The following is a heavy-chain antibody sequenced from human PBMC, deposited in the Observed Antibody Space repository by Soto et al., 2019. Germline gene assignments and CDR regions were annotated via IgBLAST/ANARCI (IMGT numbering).Heavy chain of an antibody. Sequence: EVQLLESGGGLVQPGGSLRLSCAASGFTFSSYAMSWVRQAPGKGLEWVSAISGSGGSTYYADSVKGRFTISRDNSKNTLYLQMNSLRAEDTAVYYCAKGHHPTFWSGYRPYYYYMDVWGKGTTVTVSS. CDR3: AKGHHPTFWSGYRPYYYYMDV. D-gene: IGHD3-3*01. CDR1: GFTFSSYA. V-gene: IGHV3-23*01. CDR2: ISGSGGST. J-gene: IGHJ6*03.